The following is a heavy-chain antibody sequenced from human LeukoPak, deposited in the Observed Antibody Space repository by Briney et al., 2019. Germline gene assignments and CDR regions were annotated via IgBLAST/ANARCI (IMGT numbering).Heavy chain of an antibody. V-gene: IGHV3-23*01. Sequence: PGGSLRLSCAASGFTISSYAMSWVRQAPGKGLEWVSAISGSGGSTYYADSVKGRFTISRDNSKNTLYLQMNSLRAEDTAVYYCAKGMSTPYDYIWGSYRWGLFDYWGQGTLVTVSS. CDR1: GFTISSYA. CDR2: ISGSGGST. J-gene: IGHJ4*02. CDR3: AKGMSTPYDYIWGSYRWGLFDY. D-gene: IGHD3-16*02.